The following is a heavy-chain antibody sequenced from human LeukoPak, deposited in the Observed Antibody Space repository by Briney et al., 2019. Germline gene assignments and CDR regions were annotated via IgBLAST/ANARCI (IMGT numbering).Heavy chain of an antibody. V-gene: IGHV4-59*01. Sequence: SETLSLTCTVSGGSISSDYWSWIRQPPGKGLEWIGYIYYIGSTNYNPSLKSRITISVDASKSHFSLKLSSVTAADTAVYYCARVVGATGSSDYWGRGTLVTVSS. D-gene: IGHD1-26*01. CDR3: ARVVGATGSSDY. J-gene: IGHJ4*02. CDR1: GGSISSDY. CDR2: IYYIGST.